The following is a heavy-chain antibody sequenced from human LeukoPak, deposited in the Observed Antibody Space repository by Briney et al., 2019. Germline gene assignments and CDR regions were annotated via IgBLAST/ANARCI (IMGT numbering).Heavy chain of an antibody. CDR3: ARVEGSFWGGYYSYYYYGMDV. CDR2: ISSSGSTI. D-gene: IGHD3-3*01. CDR1: GFTFSSYE. Sequence: GGSLRLSCAASGFTFSSYEMNWVRQAPGKGLEWVSYISSSGSTIYYADSVKGRFTISRDNAKNSLYLQMNSLRAEDTAVYYCARVEGSFWGGYYSYYYYGMDVWGQGTTVTVSS. J-gene: IGHJ6*02. V-gene: IGHV3-48*03.